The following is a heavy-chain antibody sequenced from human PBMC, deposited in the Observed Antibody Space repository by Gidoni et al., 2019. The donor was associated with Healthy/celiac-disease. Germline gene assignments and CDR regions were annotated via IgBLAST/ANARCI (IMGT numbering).Heavy chain of an antibody. CDR3: ARGDRDFWSILLDY. V-gene: IGHV3-48*01. D-gene: IGHD3-3*01. CDR2: ISSSSSTI. CDR1: GFTFSSYS. Sequence: EVQLVESGGGLVQPGGSLRLSCAASGFTFSSYSMNWVRQAPGKGLEWVSYISSSSSTIYYADSVKGRFTISRDNAKNSLYLQMNSLRAEDTAVYYCARGDRDFWSILLDYWGQGTLVTVSS. J-gene: IGHJ4*02.